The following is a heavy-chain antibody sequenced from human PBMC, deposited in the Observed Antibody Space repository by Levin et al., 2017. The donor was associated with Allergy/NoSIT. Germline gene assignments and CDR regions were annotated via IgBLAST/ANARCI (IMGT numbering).Heavy chain of an antibody. D-gene: IGHD6-13*01. V-gene: IGHV4-4*02. J-gene: IGHJ4*02. CDR3: ASTRGMGSSWRPTYFDY. CDR2: IYHSGST. Sequence: SETLSLTCAVSGGSISSSNWWSWVRQPPGKGLEWIGEIYHSGSTNYNPSLKSRVTISVDKSKNQFSLKLSSVTAADTAVYYCASTRGMGSSWRPTYFDYWGQGTLVTVSS. CDR1: GGSISSSNW.